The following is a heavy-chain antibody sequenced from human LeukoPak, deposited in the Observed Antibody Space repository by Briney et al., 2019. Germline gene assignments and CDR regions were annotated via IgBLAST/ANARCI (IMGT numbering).Heavy chain of an antibody. D-gene: IGHD3-9*01. J-gene: IGHJ4*02. V-gene: IGHV3-74*01. CDR3: ARGLLRYFDWYAGGHSYYFDY. CDR2: IKGDGSHT. Sequence: AGGSLRLSCAASGFTFRDYWMHWIRHAPGKGLVWVSRIKGDGSHTIYADSVKGRFTISRDNSKNTLYLQMNSLRAEDTAVYYCARGLLRYFDWYAGGHSYYFDYWGQGTLVTVSS. CDR1: GFTFRDYW.